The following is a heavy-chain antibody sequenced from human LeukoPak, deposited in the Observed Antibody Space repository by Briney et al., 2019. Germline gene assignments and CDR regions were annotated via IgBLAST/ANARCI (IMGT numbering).Heavy chain of an antibody. Sequence: GGSLRLSCAASGFTFSKYWIHWVRQAPGKGLVWVSRINSDGSRIDYAESVKGRFTISIDSATDTVYLYMSSLRPEDAALYYCARVRDPFGMDVWGQGTTVTVSS. CDR1: GFTFSKYW. D-gene: IGHD3-10*01. CDR2: INSDGSRI. V-gene: IGHV3-74*01. CDR3: ARVRDPFGMDV. J-gene: IGHJ6*02.